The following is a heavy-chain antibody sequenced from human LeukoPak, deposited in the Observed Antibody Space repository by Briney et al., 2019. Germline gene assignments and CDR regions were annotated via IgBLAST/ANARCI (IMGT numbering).Heavy chain of an antibody. Sequence: SVKVSCKASGGTFSSYAISWVRQAPGQGLEWMGGIIPIFGTANYAQKFQGRVTITADESTSTAYMELSSLRSEDAAVYYCARQISHCSGGSCYSVYAFDIWGQGTMVTVSS. D-gene: IGHD2-15*01. V-gene: IGHV1-69*13. CDR1: GGTFSSYA. CDR3: ARQISHCSGGSCYSVYAFDI. CDR2: IIPIFGTA. J-gene: IGHJ3*02.